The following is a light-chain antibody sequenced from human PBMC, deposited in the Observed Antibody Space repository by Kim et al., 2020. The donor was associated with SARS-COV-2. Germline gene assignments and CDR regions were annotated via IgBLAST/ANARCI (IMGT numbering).Light chain of an antibody. V-gene: IGKV3-20*01. Sequence: EIVLTQSPGPLSLSPGERATLSCRASQSVSSNYLAWYQQKPGQAPGLLIYGASTRATGIPDRFSGSGSGTDFTLTISRLEPEDFAVYYCQRYGNSPRTFGQGTKVDIK. CDR2: GAS. CDR1: QSVSSNY. J-gene: IGKJ1*01. CDR3: QRYGNSPRT.